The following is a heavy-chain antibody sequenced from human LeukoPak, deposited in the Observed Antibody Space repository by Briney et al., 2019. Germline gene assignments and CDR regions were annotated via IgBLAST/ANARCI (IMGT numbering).Heavy chain of an antibody. CDR2: IIPILGKP. CDR3: AGLADTSMVTNFYYYGMDL. D-gene: IGHD5-18*01. J-gene: IGHJ6*02. V-gene: IGHV1-69*04. CDR1: RGTFSNYA. Sequence: ASVKVSCKAPRGTFSNYALNWVRQAPGQGLEWMGRIIPILGKPSYAQKFQGRVTITADKPTSTAYMELSGLRFEDTAVYYCAGLADTSMVTNFYYYGMDLWGQGTTVTVSS.